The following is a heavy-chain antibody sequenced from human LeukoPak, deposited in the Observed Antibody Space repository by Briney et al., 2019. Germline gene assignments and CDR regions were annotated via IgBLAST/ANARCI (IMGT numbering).Heavy chain of an antibody. CDR3: ARAVPRITIFGVVIIAVWFDP. Sequence: ASVKVSCKASGYTFTGYYMHWVRQAPGQGLEWMGWINPNSGGTNYAQKFQGRVTMTRDTSISTAYMELSRLRSDDTAVYYCARAVPRITIFGVVIIAVWFDPWGQGTLVTVSS. V-gene: IGHV1-2*02. J-gene: IGHJ5*02. D-gene: IGHD3-3*01. CDR1: GYTFTGYY. CDR2: INPNSGGT.